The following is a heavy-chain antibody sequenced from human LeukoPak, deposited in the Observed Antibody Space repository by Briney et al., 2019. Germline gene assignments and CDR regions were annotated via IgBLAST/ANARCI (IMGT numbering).Heavy chain of an antibody. CDR3: ARASWTDFFLDY. CDR2: IYRTGIT. V-gene: IGHV4-31*11. Sequence: SETLSLTCAVSGGSINSETYYWAWIRQNPGKDLEWIGYIYRTGITYPNPSLKSRVSMSTDTSKNQFSLKLTSVTAADTAVYFCARASWTDFFLDYWGQGTLLSVSS. D-gene: IGHD3-3*01. J-gene: IGHJ4*02. CDR1: GGSINSETYY.